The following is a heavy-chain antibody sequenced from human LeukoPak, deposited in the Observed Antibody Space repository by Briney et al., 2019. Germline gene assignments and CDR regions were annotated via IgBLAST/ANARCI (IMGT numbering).Heavy chain of an antibody. D-gene: IGHD3-3*01. CDR2: IYYSGST. CDR3: ARQTFWSEYPPSDY. J-gene: IGHJ4*02. Sequence: SQTLSLTCTVSGGSISSGDYYWSWIRQPPGKGLEWIGYIYYSGSTYYNPSLKSRVTISVDTSKNQFSLKLSSVTAADTAVYYCARQTFWSEYPPSDYWGQGTLVTVSS. V-gene: IGHV4-30-4*08. CDR1: GGSISSGDYY.